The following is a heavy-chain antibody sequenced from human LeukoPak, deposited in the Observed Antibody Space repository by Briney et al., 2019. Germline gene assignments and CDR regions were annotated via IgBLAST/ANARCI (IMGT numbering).Heavy chain of an antibody. V-gene: IGHV5-51*01. CDR1: GYSFTSYC. CDR2: INPGNSDI. D-gene: IGHD3-22*01. Sequence: GESLKISCKVSGYSFTSYCIGWVRQMPGKGLEWMGIINPGNSDIVYTPSFQGQVSFSADKSTSTVFLQWGSLKASDTAIYYCSTLAFSDTSPVAWGQGTLVTVSS. J-gene: IGHJ5*02. CDR3: STLAFSDTSPVA.